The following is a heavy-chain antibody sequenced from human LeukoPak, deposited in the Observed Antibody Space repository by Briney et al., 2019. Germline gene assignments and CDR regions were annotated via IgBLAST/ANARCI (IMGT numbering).Heavy chain of an antibody. J-gene: IGHJ6*02. CDR3: AKDLGYCTYGVCQYYYYGMDV. CDR2: ISYEGSNK. V-gene: IGHV3-30*18. CDR1: GFTFSSYG. D-gene: IGHD2-8*01. Sequence: GGSLRLSCAASGFTFSSYGMHWVRQAPGKGLEWVAVISYEGSNKYYADSVKGRFTISRDNSKNTLYLQMNSLRAEDTAVYYCAKDLGYCTYGVCQYYYYGMDVWGQGTTVTVSS.